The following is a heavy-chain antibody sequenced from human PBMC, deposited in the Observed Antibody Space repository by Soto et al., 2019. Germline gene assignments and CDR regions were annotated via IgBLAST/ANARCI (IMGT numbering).Heavy chain of an antibody. J-gene: IGHJ4*02. Sequence: GGSLRLSCAASGFTFSSFDMNWVRQAPGKGLEWVSYISSSGSTIYYADSVKGRFTISRDNAKNSLYLQMNSLRAEDTAVYYCARGASYYYDSSGYYPYYFDYWGQGTLVTVSS. V-gene: IGHV3-48*03. CDR1: GFTFSSFD. CDR3: ARGASYYYDSSGYYPYYFDY. D-gene: IGHD3-22*01. CDR2: ISSSGSTI.